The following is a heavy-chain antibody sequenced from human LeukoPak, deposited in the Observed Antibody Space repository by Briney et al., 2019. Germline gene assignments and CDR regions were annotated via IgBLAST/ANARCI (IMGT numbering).Heavy chain of an antibody. CDR1: GGSFSGYY. CDR3: ARLYCSSTSCYTLFDY. J-gene: IGHJ4*02. V-gene: IGHV4-34*01. Sequence: PSETQSLTCAVYGGSFSGYYWSWIRQPPGKGLEWIGEINHSGSTNYNPSLKSRVTISVDTSKNQFSLKLTSVTAADTAVYYCARLYCSSTSCYTLFDYWGQGTLVTVSS. D-gene: IGHD2-2*02. CDR2: INHSGST.